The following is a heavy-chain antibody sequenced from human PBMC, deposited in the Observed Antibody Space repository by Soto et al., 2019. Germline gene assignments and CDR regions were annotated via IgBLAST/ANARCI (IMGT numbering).Heavy chain of an antibody. CDR3: AKDRPLFS. CDR1: GFTFSSYG. J-gene: IGHJ3*01. V-gene: IGHV3-30*18. D-gene: IGHD2-21*01. Sequence: QVQLVESGGGVVQPGRSLRLSCAASGFTFSSYGMHWVRQAPGKGLEWVAVISYDGSNKYYADSVKGRFTISRDNSKNTLYLQMNSLRAEDTAVYYCAKDRPLFSWGQGTMVTVSS. CDR2: ISYDGSNK.